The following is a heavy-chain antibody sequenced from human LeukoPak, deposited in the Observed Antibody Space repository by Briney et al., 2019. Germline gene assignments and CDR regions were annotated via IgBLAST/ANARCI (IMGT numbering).Heavy chain of an antibody. J-gene: IGHJ4*02. D-gene: IGHD1-26*01. CDR1: GFTFTSYS. CDR3: AKGGKWDVTPFDY. Sequence: PGGSLRLSCAASGFTFTSYSMNWVRQAPGKGLEWVSTISGGGGSTYYADSVKGRFTISRDNSKNTLYLQVNSLRAEVTAVYYCAKGGKWDVTPFDYWGQGTLVTVSS. V-gene: IGHV3-23*01. CDR2: ISGGGGST.